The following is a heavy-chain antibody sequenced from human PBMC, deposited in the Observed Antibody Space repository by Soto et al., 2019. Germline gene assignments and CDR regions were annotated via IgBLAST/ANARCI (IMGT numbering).Heavy chain of an antibody. CDR2: ISAYNGNT. Sequence: GASVKVSCKASGYTFTSYGISWVRQPPGQGLEWMGWISAYNGNTNYAQKLQGRVTMTTDTSTSTAYMELRSLRSDDTAVYYCARTSLCSSTSCYVPMYNWFDPWGQGTLVT. CDR3: ARTSLCSSTSCYVPMYNWFDP. CDR1: GYTFTSYG. D-gene: IGHD2-2*01. V-gene: IGHV1-18*01. J-gene: IGHJ5*02.